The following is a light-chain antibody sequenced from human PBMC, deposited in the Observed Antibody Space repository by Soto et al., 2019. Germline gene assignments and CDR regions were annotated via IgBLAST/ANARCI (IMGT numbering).Light chain of an antibody. CDR2: EVS. J-gene: IGLJ1*01. V-gene: IGLV2-23*02. CDR3: CSYAGSSTHYV. Sequence: QSVLTQPASVSGSPGQSITISCTGTSSDVGSYNLVSWYQQHPGKAPKVMIYEVSKRPSGVSNRFSGSKSGNTASLIISGLQAEDEADYYCCSYAGSSTHYVFGTGTKVTVL. CDR1: SSDVGSYNL.